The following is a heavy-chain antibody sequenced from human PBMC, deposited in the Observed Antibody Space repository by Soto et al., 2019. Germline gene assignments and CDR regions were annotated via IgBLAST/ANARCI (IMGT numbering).Heavy chain of an antibody. CDR2: IKSKTDGGTT. J-gene: IGHJ4*02. D-gene: IGHD3-10*01. Sequence: GGSLRLCCAASGFTFSNAWMSWVRQAPGKGLEWVGRIKSKTDGGTTDYAAPVKGRFTISRDDSKNTLYLQMNSLKTEDTAVYYCTTGMYYYGSGSYYPFDYWGQGTLVTVSS. CDR3: TTGMYYYGSGSYYPFDY. V-gene: IGHV3-15*01. CDR1: GFTFSNAW.